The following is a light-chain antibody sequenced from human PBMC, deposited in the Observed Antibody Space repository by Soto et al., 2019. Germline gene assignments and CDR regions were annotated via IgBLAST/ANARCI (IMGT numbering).Light chain of an antibody. CDR2: DAS. CDR3: QQYGGSPLIT. Sequence: EFVLTQSPGTLSLSPWERGSLXWMASQTIRNNYLAWYQQKPGQAPRLLIYDASSRATGIPDRFRGGGSGTDFTLTISRLEPEDFAVYCCQQYGGSPLITFGQGTRLEIK. J-gene: IGKJ5*01. V-gene: IGKV3-20*01. CDR1: QTIRNNY.